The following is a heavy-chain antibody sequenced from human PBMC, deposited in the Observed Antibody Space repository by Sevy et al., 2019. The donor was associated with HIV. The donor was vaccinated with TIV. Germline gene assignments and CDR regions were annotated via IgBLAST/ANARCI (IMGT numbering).Heavy chain of an antibody. CDR2: ISWDGGST. D-gene: IGHD3-10*01. CDR1: GFTFDDYA. Sequence: GESLKISCAASGFTFDDYAMQWVRQAPGKGLEWVSLISWDGGSTYYADSVKGRFTISRDNSKNSLYLQMNSLRAEDTALYYCAKAGGSGSYSEYYYGMDVWGQGTTVTVSS. V-gene: IGHV3-43D*04. J-gene: IGHJ6*02. CDR3: AKAGGSGSYSEYYYGMDV.